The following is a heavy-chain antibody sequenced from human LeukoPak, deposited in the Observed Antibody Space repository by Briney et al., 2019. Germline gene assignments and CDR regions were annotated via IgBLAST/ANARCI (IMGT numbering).Heavy chain of an antibody. CDR2: ISVDGGGT. CDR1: GFTFSMYA. CDR3: AKDSVGVAGPDY. J-gene: IGHJ4*02. D-gene: IGHD6-19*01. Sequence: GGSLRLPCAASGFTFSMYAMSWVRQAPGKGLEWVSVISVDGGGTYYADSVKGRFTISRDNSKSTLYLQMNSLRAEDTAVYYCAKDSVGVAGPDYWGQGSLVTVSS. V-gene: IGHV3-23*01.